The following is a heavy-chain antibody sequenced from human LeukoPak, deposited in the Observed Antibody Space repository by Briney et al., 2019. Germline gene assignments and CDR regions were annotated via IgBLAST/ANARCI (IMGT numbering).Heavy chain of an antibody. J-gene: IGHJ4*02. V-gene: IGHV3-48*03. CDR2: ISNSGSTI. Sequence: GGSLRLSCVASRFPFNTYEMNWVRQAPGKGLEWVSYISNSGSTIYHADSVKGRFTISRDNAKDSLYLQMNSLRVEDTAIYYCARVGAYAAVNWWGQGTLVTVSS. D-gene: IGHD1-20*01. CDR3: ARVGAYAAVNW. CDR1: RFPFNTYE.